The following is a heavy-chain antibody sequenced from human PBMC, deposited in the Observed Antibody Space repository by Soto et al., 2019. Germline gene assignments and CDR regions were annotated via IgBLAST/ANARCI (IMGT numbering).Heavy chain of an antibody. J-gene: IGHJ4*02. CDR1: GDSISNSY. CDR3: ARGPPFDY. CDR2: IYNSVST. Sequence: SETLYLTSTVSGDSISNSYWSWIRQPPGKDLEWIAFIYNSVSTNYNPSLKSRVTISVDTSKNQFSLKLNSVTAADTAVYFCARGPPFDYWGQGTLVTAPQ. V-gene: IGHV4-59*01.